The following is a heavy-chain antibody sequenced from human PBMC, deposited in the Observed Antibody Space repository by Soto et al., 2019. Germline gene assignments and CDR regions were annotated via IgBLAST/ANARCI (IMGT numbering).Heavy chain of an antibody. V-gene: IGHV3-30*18. CDR3: AKRISTAGLIDY. CDR1: GVSFSSYG. J-gene: IGHJ4*02. D-gene: IGHD6-13*01. CDR2: ISYDGTVR. Sequence: WGSLRLSCAASGVSFSSYGMHWVRQAPGKGLEWVAVISYDGTVRYYADSVKGRFTISRDNSKNTLYLQMNSLRAEDTAIFYCAKRISTAGLIDYWGQGTLVTVSS.